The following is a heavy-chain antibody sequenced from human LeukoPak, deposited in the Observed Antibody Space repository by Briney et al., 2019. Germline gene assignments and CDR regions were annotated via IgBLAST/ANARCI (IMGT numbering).Heavy chain of an antibody. D-gene: IGHD7-27*01. Sequence: GGSLRLSCAASGFTFGIYAMNWVRQAPGKGLEWVSYIGPSGSNIYYADSVKGRFTISRDNAKNSLYLQMNSLRTEDTAVYYCVRDGSSWGNFDYWGQGTLVSVSS. CDR3: VRDGSSWGNFDY. CDR1: GFTFGIYA. J-gene: IGHJ4*02. CDR2: IGPSGSNI. V-gene: IGHV3-48*01.